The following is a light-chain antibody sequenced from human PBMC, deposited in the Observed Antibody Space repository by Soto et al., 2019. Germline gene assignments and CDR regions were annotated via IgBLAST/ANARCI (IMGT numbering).Light chain of an antibody. J-gene: IGKJ1*01. Sequence: EIVLTQSPATLSLSPGERATLSFRASQSVSSYLAWYQQKPGQAPRLLIYGASNRATGIPARFSGSGSGTDFTLTISSLQPEDFAVYYCQQRSKWPETFGQGTKVDIK. CDR3: QQRSKWPET. CDR2: GAS. V-gene: IGKV3-11*01. CDR1: QSVSSY.